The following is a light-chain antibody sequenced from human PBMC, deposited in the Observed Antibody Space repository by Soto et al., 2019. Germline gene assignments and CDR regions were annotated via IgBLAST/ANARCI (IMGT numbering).Light chain of an antibody. CDR2: EVS. Sequence: QFVLTKPASVSGSPGQSIPISCTGTSSDVGSYNLVSWYQQHPGKAPKLMIYEVSKRPSGVSNRFSGSKSGNTASLTISGLQAEDEADYYCCSYAGSSSYVFGTGTKVTVL. CDR1: SSDVGSYNL. J-gene: IGLJ1*01. V-gene: IGLV2-23*02. CDR3: CSYAGSSSYV.